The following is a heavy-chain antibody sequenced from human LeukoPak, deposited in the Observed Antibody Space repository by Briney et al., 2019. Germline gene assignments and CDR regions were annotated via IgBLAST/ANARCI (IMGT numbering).Heavy chain of an antibody. D-gene: IGHD6-13*01. CDR2: ISSSSSYI. Sequence: GGSLRLSCAASGFTFSSYSMNWVRQAPGKGLEWVSSISSSSSYIYYADSVKGRFTISRDNAKNSLYLQMNSLRAEDTAVYYCARDRWSQQRLVRLYWYFDLWGRGTLVTVSS. J-gene: IGHJ2*01. CDR1: GFTFSSYS. V-gene: IGHV3-21*01. CDR3: ARDRWSQQRLVRLYWYFDL.